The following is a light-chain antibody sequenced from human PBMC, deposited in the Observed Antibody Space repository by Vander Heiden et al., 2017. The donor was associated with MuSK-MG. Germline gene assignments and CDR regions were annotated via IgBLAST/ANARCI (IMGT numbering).Light chain of an antibody. CDR2: AAS. CDR3: QQSDRTPYT. CDR1: QTISSY. Sequence: DIQMTQSPSSLSASVGDRVTITCRASQTISSYLNWYQQKPGKAPNLLISAASSLQSGVPSRFNGTGSGTDFTLTISSLQPEDFATYYCQQSDRTPYTFGQGTKLEIK. V-gene: IGKV1-39*01. J-gene: IGKJ2*01.